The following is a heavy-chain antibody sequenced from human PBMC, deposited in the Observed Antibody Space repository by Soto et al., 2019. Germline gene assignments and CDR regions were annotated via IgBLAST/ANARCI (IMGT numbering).Heavy chain of an antibody. D-gene: IGHD6-6*01. CDR2: INEDGSRK. CDR1: GFTLSTYC. CDR3: ARGSGSSSS. V-gene: IGHV3-7*05. J-gene: IGHJ5*02. Sequence: GGSLRLSCAASGFTLSTYCMHWVRQAPGRGLEGVANINEDGSRKYYVDSVKGRFTISRDNAKNSLSLQMNSLRADDTAVYYCARGSGSSSSWGQGTLVTVSS.